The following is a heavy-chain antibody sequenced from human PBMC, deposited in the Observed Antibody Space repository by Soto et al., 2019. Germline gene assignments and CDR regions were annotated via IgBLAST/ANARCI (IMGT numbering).Heavy chain of an antibody. CDR1: GYTCTSYG. J-gene: IGHJ4*02. CDR3: ARDSQYSTSWQKFEY. CDR2: VNTYNGNP. Sequence: QFQLVQSGVEVKQPGASVKVSCQASGYTCTSYGISWLRQAPGQGPEWMGWVNTYNGNPNYAQTLQSRVTMTTDTSKSTAYMELTSLRSDATAVYYSARDSQYSTSWQKFEYWGQGTLGTVSS. V-gene: IGHV1-18*01. D-gene: IGHD2-2*01.